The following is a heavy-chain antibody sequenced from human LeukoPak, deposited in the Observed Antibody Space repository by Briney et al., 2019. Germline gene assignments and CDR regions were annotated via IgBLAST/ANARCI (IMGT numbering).Heavy chain of an antibody. V-gene: IGHV3-7*01. D-gene: IGHD1-26*01. CDR1: GFTLGSFW. Sequence: GGSLRLSCAASGFTLGSFWMSWVRQAPGKGLEWVANTNPGGSERNYVDSVKGRFIISRDNARNSLYLEMNSLTAEDTAVYYCARDLVGASHYWGQGTLLTV. CDR3: ARDLVGASHY. CDR2: TNPGGSER. J-gene: IGHJ4*02.